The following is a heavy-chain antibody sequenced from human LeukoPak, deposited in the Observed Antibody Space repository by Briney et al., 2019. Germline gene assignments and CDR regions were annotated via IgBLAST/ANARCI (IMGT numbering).Heavy chain of an antibody. D-gene: IGHD3-9*01. CDR2: INPDSGGT. V-gene: IGHV1-2*02. J-gene: IGHJ5*02. CDR3: ARLGENGLLTGYFYP. CDR1: GYTFNDYY. Sequence: ASVKVSCKASGYTFNDYYIHWVRQAPGQGLEWIGRINPDSGGTDYAQKFQDRVTMTRDTSIPTAYMDLSRLRSDDTAVYYCARLGENGLLTGYFYPWGQGTLVTVSS.